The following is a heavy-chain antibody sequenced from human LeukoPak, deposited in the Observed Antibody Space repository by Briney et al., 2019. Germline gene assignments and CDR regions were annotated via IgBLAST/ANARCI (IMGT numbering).Heavy chain of an antibody. Sequence: VKPGGSLRLSCAASGFTFSSYWMTWVRQATGKGLEWVANIKKDGSEKYYVDSVRGRFTISRDNAKNSLYLQMNSLRAEDTAVYYCAREMGWNYGDYWGQGTLVTVSS. CDR1: GFTFSSYW. CDR3: AREMGWNYGDY. V-gene: IGHV3-7*05. CDR2: IKKDGSEK. J-gene: IGHJ4*02. D-gene: IGHD1-7*01.